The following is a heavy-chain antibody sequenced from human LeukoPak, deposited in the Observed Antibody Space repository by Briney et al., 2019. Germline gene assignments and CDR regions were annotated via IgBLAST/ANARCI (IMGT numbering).Heavy chain of an antibody. Sequence: PGRSLRLSCVASGFTFSRYGMHWVRQAPGKGLAWVAVISYDGSNKYYADSVKGRFTISRDNSKNTLYLQMNSLRAEDTAVYYCAKDIYGSGSSDVYYGMDVWGKGTTVTVSS. CDR2: ISYDGSNK. D-gene: IGHD3-10*01. V-gene: IGHV3-30*18. CDR1: GFTFSRYG. CDR3: AKDIYGSGSSDVYYGMDV. J-gene: IGHJ6*04.